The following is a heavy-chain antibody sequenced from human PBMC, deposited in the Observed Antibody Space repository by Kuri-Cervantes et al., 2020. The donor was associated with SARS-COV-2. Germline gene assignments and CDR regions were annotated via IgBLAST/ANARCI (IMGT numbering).Heavy chain of an antibody. J-gene: IGHJ4*02. CDR2: INTNTGNP. CDR3: SRQNYYDSSGYFYDF. Sequence: ASVKVSCKASGYTFTSYAMNWVRQAPGQGLEWMGWINTNTGNPTYAQGLTGRFVFSLDTSVSTAYLQISSLKAADTAVYYCSRQNYYDSSGYFYDFWGQGTLVTVSS. D-gene: IGHD3-22*01. V-gene: IGHV7-4-1*02. CDR1: GYTFTSYA.